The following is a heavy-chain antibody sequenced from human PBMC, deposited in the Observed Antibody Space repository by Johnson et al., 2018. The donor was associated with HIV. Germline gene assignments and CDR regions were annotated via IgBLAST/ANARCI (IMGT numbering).Heavy chain of an antibody. V-gene: IGHV3-30*18. J-gene: IGHJ3*02. D-gene: IGHD3-10*01. Sequence: QEKLVESGGGLVQPGGSLRPSCAASGFTFSSYGMHWVRQAPGKGLEWVAVISNDGSNKFYADSVKGRFTISRDTSKNTLDLQMNSLRAEDTAVYYCAKDWFRESLSAFDIWGQGTMVTVSS. CDR2: ISNDGSNK. CDR3: AKDWFRESLSAFDI. CDR1: GFTFSSYG.